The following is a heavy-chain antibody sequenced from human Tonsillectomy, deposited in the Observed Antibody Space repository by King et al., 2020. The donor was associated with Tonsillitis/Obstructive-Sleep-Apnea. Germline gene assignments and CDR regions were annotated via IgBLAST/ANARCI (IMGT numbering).Heavy chain of an antibody. V-gene: IGHV3-48*03. CDR1: GFTFSSYE. CDR2: MTSSGSKI. Sequence: ESGGGLVQPGVSLKLSCAASGFTFSSYEMNWVRQAPGKGLEWVSYMTSSGSKIYYADSVKGRFTISRHNAKNTLSLQMNSLRAEDTAVYYCARENSSSGFHYYGMDVWGQGTTVTVSS. CDR3: ARENSSSGFHYYGMDV. J-gene: IGHJ6*02. D-gene: IGHD3-22*01.